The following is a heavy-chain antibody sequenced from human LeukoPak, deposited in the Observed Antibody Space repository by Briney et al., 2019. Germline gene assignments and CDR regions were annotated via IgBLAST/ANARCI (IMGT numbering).Heavy chain of an antibody. D-gene: IGHD3-22*01. J-gene: IGHJ3*02. CDR2: ISWDGGST. V-gene: IGHV3-43D*03. CDR1: GFTFDDYA. CDR3: ARPMYYYDSSGYYSGAFDI. Sequence: GGSLRLSCAASGFTFDDYAMHWVRQAPGKGLEWVSLISWDGGSTYYADSVKGRFTISRDNSKNSLYLQMNSLRAEDTALYHCARPMYYYDSSGYYSGAFDIWGQGTMVTVSS.